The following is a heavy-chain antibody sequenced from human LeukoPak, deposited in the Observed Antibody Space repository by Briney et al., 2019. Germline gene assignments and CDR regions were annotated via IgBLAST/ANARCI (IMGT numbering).Heavy chain of an antibody. V-gene: IGHV3-30*02. CDR2: IRYDGSNK. CDR3: AKDPKLGYCSGGSCLVPNYHDAFDI. Sequence: GGSLRLSCAASGFTFSSYWMHWVRQAPGKGLEWVAFIRYDGSNKYYADSVKGRFTISRDNSKNTLYLQMNSLRAEDTAVYYCAKDPKLGYCSGGSCLVPNYHDAFDIWGQGTMVTVSS. J-gene: IGHJ3*02. CDR1: GFTFSSYW. D-gene: IGHD2-15*01.